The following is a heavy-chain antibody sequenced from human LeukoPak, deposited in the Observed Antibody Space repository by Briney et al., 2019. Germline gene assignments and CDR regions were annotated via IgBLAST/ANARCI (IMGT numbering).Heavy chain of an antibody. J-gene: IGHJ4*02. Sequence: SQTLSLTCAVSGGSISSGGYSWSWIRQPPGKGLEWIGYIYHSGSTYYNPSLKSRVTISVDRSKNQFSLKLSSVTAADTAVYYCARNPHLDDSSGYYSLGWGQGTLVTVSS. CDR2: IYHSGST. V-gene: IGHV4-30-2*01. D-gene: IGHD3-22*01. CDR3: ARNPHLDDSSGYYSLG. CDR1: GGSISSGGYS.